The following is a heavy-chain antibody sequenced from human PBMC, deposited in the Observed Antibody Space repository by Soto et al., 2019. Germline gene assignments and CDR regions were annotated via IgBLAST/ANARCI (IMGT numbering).Heavy chain of an antibody. CDR3: AKTYGFLGGYYFDY. V-gene: IGHV1-18*01. CDR1: GYTFTSYG. CDR2: ISAYNGNT. Sequence: ASVTVSCKASGYTFTSYGMRWVRQAPGQGLEWMGWISAYNGNTNYAQKLQGRVTMTTDTSTSTAYMELRSLRSDDTAVYYCAKTYGFLGGYYFDYWGQGTLVTVSS. J-gene: IGHJ4*02. D-gene: IGHD3-16*01.